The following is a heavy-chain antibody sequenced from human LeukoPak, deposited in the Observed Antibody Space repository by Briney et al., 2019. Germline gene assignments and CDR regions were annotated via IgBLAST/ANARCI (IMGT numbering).Heavy chain of an antibody. D-gene: IGHD5-12*01. J-gene: IGHJ5*02. V-gene: IGHV1-2*02. CDR2: INPNNGGT. Sequence: RASVKVSCKSSGYSFIGYYIHWVRQAPGQGLEWMGWINPNNGGTKFAQNFQGRVTMTRDTSISTIYMELSRLRFDDTAVYYCTRGGYNSGDNWFDPWGQGTLVTVSS. CDR3: TRGGYNSGDNWFDP. CDR1: GYSFIGYY.